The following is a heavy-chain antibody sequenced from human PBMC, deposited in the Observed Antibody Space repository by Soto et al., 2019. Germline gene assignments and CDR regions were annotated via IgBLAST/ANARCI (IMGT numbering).Heavy chain of an antibody. Sequence: LSLTCSVSGASVSSYYWSWVRQPPGKGLEWIGYIYYIGAYNYNPSLKSRVTISVDTSKNQFSLKLTSVTAADTAVYYCARTPETRDWLDPWGQGTLVTVSS. V-gene: IGHV4-59*02. J-gene: IGHJ5*02. D-gene: IGHD1-7*01. CDR3: ARTPETRDWLDP. CDR2: IYYIGAY. CDR1: GASVSSYY.